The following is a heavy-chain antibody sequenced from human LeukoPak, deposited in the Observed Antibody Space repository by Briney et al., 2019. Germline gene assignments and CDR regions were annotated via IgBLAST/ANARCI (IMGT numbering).Heavy chain of an antibody. D-gene: IGHD1-1*01. V-gene: IGHV4-59*01. CDR3: ARDRTTSTRGAFDI. J-gene: IGHJ3*02. CDR2: IYYSGNT. Sequence: PSETLSLTCTVSGDSISSYCWSWIRQPPGKGLEWIGYIYYSGNTNYNPSLKSRVTISIDTSKNQFSLKLSSVTAADTAVYHCARDRTTSTRGAFDIWGQGTMVTVSS. CDR1: GDSISSYC.